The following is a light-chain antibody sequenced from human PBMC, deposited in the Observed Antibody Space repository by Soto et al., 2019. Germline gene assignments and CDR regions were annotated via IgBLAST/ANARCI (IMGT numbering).Light chain of an antibody. Sequence: QSALTQPASVSGSPGQSISISCTGTRSDVGGYKHVSWYQQHPGKVLRLIIFDVSSRPSGVSHRFSGSKSGDTASLTISGLQVEDEADYYCSSYTSVNLYVFGTGTKFTVL. V-gene: IGLV2-14*03. CDR1: RSDVGGYKH. J-gene: IGLJ1*01. CDR3: SSYTSVNLYV. CDR2: DVS.